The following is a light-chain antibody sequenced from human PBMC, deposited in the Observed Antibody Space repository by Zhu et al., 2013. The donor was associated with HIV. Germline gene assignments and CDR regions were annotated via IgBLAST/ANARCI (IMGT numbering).Light chain of an antibody. Sequence: EIVLTQSPATLSLSPGERATLSCRASQSVNNNYLTWYQQKPGQAPRVLIYGASRRATGVPDRFSGSGSGTDFTLTISRLEPEDFAVYYCQQYASSPRTFGPGTKVDV. CDR2: GAS. J-gene: IGKJ3*01. CDR3: QQYASSPRT. V-gene: IGKV3-20*01. CDR1: QSVNNNY.